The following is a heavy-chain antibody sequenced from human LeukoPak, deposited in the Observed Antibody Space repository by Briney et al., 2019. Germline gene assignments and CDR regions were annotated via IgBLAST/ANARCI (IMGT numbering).Heavy chain of an antibody. CDR3: PKGVAVVVVSAAMDY. D-gene: IGHD2-2*01. CDR1: GFTFSSYG. CDR2: ISYDGSNK. V-gene: IGHV3-30*18. J-gene: IGHJ4*02. Sequence: GGSLRLSCAASGFTFSSYGMHWVRQAPGKGLEWVAVISYDGSNKYYADSVKGRFTISRDNSKNTLYLLMNSLRAEDTAVYYCPKGVAVVVVSAAMDYWGQGTLVTVSS.